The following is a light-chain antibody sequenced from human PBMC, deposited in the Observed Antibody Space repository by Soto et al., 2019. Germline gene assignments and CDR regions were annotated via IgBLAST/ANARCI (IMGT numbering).Light chain of an antibody. Sequence: QSALTQPASVSGSPGQSITISCTGTDSDVGGYDYVSWYQHHPGKAPKLMIYDVSYRPSGVSSRFSGSKSGNTASLTISGLQAEDEADYYCSSYTSSINIIFGGGTKLTVL. CDR1: DSDVGGYDY. V-gene: IGLV2-14*03. CDR3: SSYTSSINII. J-gene: IGLJ2*01. CDR2: DVS.